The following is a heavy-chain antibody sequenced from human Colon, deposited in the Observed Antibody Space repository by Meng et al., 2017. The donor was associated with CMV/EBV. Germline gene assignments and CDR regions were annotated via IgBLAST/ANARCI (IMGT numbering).Heavy chain of an antibody. Sequence: SCFSFIGSFMDWIRQAPGKGLEWVGRIRVKANRYTTEYAASVKDRFIISRDDSRNLLYLQMNGLRTEDTAVYYCARDLREGDAYFDSWGQGILVTVSS. CDR3: ARDLREGDAYFDS. CDR2: IRVKANRYTT. V-gene: IGHV3-72*01. J-gene: IGHJ4*02. D-gene: IGHD5-24*01. CDR1: CFSFIGSF.